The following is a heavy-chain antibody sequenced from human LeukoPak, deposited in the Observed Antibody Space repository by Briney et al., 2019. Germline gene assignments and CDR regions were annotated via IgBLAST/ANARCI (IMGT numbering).Heavy chain of an antibody. CDR2: ISAYNGNT. V-gene: IGHV1-18*01. D-gene: IGHD5-12*01. J-gene: IGHJ4*02. CDR1: GYTFTSYG. Sequence: GAPVKVSCKASGYTFTSYGISWVRQAPGQGLEWMGWISAYNGNTNYAQKLQGRVTMTTDTSTSTAYMELRSLRSDDTAVYYCARETFSPEPVATTVFDYWGQGTLVTVSS. CDR3: ARETFSPEPVATTVFDY.